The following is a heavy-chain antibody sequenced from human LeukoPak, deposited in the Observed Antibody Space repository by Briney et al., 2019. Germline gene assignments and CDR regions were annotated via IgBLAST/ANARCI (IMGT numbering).Heavy chain of an antibody. J-gene: IGHJ6*03. CDR2: ISYDGSNK. Sequence: GGSLRLSCAASGFTFSSYAMHWVRQAPGKGLEWVAVISYDGSNKYYADSVKGRFTISRDNSKNTLYLQMNSLRAEDTAVYYCARSSIAAAFYYYMDVWGKGTTVTVSS. V-gene: IGHV3-30*04. D-gene: IGHD6-13*01. CDR1: GFTFSSYA. CDR3: ARSSIAAAFYYYMDV.